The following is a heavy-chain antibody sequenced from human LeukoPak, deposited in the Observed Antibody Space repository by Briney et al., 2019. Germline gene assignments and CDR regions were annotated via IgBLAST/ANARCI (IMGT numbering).Heavy chain of an antibody. CDR1: GYTFTSYG. CDR3: ARCLYNYYDSSGYYEDWFDP. Sequence: ASVKVSFKASGYTFTSYGISWVRPAPGQGPGWMGWINAYNGNTNYAQKLQGRVTMTTDTSTSTAYMELRSLRSDDTAVYYCARCLYNYYDSSGYYEDWFDPWGQGTLVTVSS. D-gene: IGHD3-22*01. V-gene: IGHV1-18*01. CDR2: INAYNGNT. J-gene: IGHJ5*02.